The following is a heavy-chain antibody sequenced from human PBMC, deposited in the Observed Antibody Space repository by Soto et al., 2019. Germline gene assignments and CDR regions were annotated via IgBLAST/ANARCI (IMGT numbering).Heavy chain of an antibody. V-gene: IGHV4-34*01. CDR2: INHSGRV. CDR3: STRAYDTNGYYRFDP. Sequence: PSETLSLTCAVYDGSFRGHSWTWIRQSPGKGLEWIGDINHSGRVNYSPSLKSRVTISLDTSKNQFSLTLSAVTAADTAMYYCSTRAYDTNGYYRFDPWGQGTLVTVS. J-gene: IGHJ5*01. D-gene: IGHD3-22*01. CDR1: DGSFRGHS.